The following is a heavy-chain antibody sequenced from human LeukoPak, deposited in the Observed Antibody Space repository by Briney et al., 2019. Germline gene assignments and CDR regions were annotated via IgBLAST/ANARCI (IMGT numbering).Heavy chain of an antibody. V-gene: IGHV5-51*01. Sequence: PGESLKISCKGSGYSFTNNWIGWVRQMPGKGLEWMGIIYPDDSDTRYSPSFQGQVTISADKSISTAYLQWSSLKASDTAMYYCVRRDSGYYYVYDYWGQGTLVTVSS. CDR3: VRRDSGYYYVYDY. J-gene: IGHJ4*02. CDR1: GYSFTNNW. CDR2: IYPDDSDT. D-gene: IGHD3-22*01.